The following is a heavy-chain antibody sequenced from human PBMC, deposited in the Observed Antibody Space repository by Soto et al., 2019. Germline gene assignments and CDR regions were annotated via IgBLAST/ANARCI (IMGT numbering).Heavy chain of an antibody. D-gene: IGHD2-15*01. V-gene: IGHV4-39*01. J-gene: IGHJ5*02. CDR1: GGSISSSSYY. CDR3: AGICSGGSCYGWFDP. CDR2: IYYSGST. Sequence: PSETLSLTCTVSGGSISSSSYYWGWIHQPPGKGLEWIGSIYYSGSTYYNPSLKSRVTISVDTSKNQFSLKLSSVTAADTAVYYCAGICSGGSCYGWFDPWGQGTLVTVSS.